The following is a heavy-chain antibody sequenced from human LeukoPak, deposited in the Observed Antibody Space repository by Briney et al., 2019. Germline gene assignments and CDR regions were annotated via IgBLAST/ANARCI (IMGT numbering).Heavy chain of an antibody. CDR3: ATVPYSSSLSVKNNWFDP. Sequence: GASVKVSCKVSGYTLTELSMHWVRQAPGKGLEWMGGFDPADGETIYAQKFQGSVTMTEDTSTDTAYMELSSLRSEDTAVYYCATVPYSSSLSVKNNWFDPWGQGTLVTVSS. J-gene: IGHJ5*02. CDR2: FDPADGET. V-gene: IGHV1-24*01. CDR1: GYTLTELS. D-gene: IGHD6-13*01.